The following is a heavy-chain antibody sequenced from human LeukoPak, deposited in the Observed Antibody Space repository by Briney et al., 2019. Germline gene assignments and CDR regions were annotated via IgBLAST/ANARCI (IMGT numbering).Heavy chain of an antibody. CDR3: AKKTPGTYPFDY. CDR1: GFTFSSSA. J-gene: IGHJ4*02. V-gene: IGHV3-23*01. CDR2: SGTAGDT. D-gene: IGHD6-13*01. Sequence: GGSLRLSCAASGFTFSSSAMNWVRQVPGKGLEWVSASGTAGDTYYADSVKGRFTVSRDDSKNTLYLQMTNLRAEDTAVYYCAKKTPGTYPFDYWGQGTLVTVSP.